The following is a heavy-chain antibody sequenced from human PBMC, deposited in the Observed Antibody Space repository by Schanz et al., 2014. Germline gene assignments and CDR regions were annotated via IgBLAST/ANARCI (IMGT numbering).Heavy chain of an antibody. Sequence: EVQLLESGGGLVQPGGSLRLSCVASGFTFFGSFAMSWVRQAPGKGLEWVSGMSGSGSTADYADSVKGRFTISRDNSKNTLDLQMNSLRAEDTAIYYCAKDLAAVGVFDYWGQGTLVTVSS. V-gene: IGHV3-23*01. CDR3: AKDLAAVGVFDY. D-gene: IGHD6-13*01. CDR2: MSGSGSTA. J-gene: IGHJ4*02. CDR1: GFTFFGSFA.